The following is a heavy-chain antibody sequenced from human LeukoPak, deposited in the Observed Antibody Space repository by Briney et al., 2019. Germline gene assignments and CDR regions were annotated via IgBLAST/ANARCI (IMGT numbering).Heavy chain of an antibody. V-gene: IGHV3-30-3*01. J-gene: IGHJ4*02. CDR1: GFTFSSYA. CDR2: ISYDGSNK. D-gene: IGHD3-3*01. CDR3: ARAKGFTIFGVPYYFDY. Sequence: GGSLRLSCAASGFTFSSYAMHWVRQAPGKGLEWVAVISYDGSNKYYADSVKGRFTISRDNSKNTLYLRMNSLRAEDTAVYYCARAKGFTIFGVPYYFDYWGQGTLVTVSS.